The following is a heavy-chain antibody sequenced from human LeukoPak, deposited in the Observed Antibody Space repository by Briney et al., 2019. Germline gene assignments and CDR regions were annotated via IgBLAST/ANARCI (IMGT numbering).Heavy chain of an antibody. CDR2: ISAYNGNT. CDR3: ARDPYFVVVPAATNWFDP. D-gene: IGHD2-2*01. CDR1: GYTFTSYG. V-gene: IGHV1-18*01. Sequence: VSVKVSCKASGYTFTSYGISWVRQAPGQGLEWMGWISAYNGNTNYAQKLQGRVTMTTDTSTSTAYMELRSLRSDDTAVYYCARDPYFVVVPAATNWFDPWGQGTLVTVSS. J-gene: IGHJ5*02.